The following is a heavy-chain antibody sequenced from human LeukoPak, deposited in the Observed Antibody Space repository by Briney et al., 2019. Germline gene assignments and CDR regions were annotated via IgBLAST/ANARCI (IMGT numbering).Heavy chain of an antibody. CDR2: IYYSGST. CDR1: GVSISSYY. V-gene: IGHV4-59*08. D-gene: IGHD6-13*01. CDR3: ARHTSSSWGY. J-gene: IGHJ4*02. Sequence: SETLSLTCTVSGVSISSYYWSWIRQPPGKGLEWIGYIYYSGSTNYNPSLKSRVTISVDRPNNRFSLKLSSVTAADTAVYYCARHTSSSWGYWGQGTLVTVSS.